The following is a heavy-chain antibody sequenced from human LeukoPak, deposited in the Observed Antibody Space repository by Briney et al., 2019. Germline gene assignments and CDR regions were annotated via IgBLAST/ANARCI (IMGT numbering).Heavy chain of an antibody. CDR1: GFSFSSYS. D-gene: IGHD3-3*01. J-gene: IGHJ4*02. Sequence: PGGSLRLSYAASGFSFSSYSMNWVRQAPGKGLEWVSSISSTSSNMYYADSVKGRFTISRDNAKNSLFLQMNSLRAEDTAVYYCASSEDYDFWSGHRGGWPTFDYWGQGTLVTVSS. V-gene: IGHV3-21*01. CDR3: ASSEDYDFWSGHRGGWPTFDY. CDR2: ISSTSSNM.